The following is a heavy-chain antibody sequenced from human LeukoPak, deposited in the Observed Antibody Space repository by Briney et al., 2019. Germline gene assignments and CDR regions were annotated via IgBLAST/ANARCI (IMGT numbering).Heavy chain of an antibody. V-gene: IGHV3-30-3*01. J-gene: IGHJ4*02. D-gene: IGHD1-1*01. Sequence: PGGSLRLSCAASGFTFSSYAMHWVRQVPGKGLEWVAVISYDGSNKYYADSVKGRFTISRDNSKNTLYLQMNSLRAEDTAVYYCAGDNERMETPDYWGQGTLVTVSS. CDR3: AGDNERMETPDY. CDR2: ISYDGSNK. CDR1: GFTFSSYA.